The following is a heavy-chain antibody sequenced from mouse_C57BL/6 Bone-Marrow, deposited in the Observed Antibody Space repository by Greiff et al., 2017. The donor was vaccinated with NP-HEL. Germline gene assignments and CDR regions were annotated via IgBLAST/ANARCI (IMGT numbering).Heavy chain of an antibody. CDR1: GYTFTSYW. CDR2: IDPSDSYT. CDR3: ARIGYYGNYEDY. V-gene: IGHV1-69*01. Sequence: QVQLQQPGAELVMPGASVKLSCKASGYTFTSYWMHWVKQRPGQGLEWIGEIDPSDSYTNYNQKFKGKSTLTVDKSSSTAYMQLSSLTSEDSAVYYCARIGYYGNYEDYWGQGTTLTVSS. D-gene: IGHD2-1*01. J-gene: IGHJ2*01.